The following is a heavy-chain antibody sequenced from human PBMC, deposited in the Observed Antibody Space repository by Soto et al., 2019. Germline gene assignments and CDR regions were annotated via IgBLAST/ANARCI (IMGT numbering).Heavy chain of an antibody. CDR2: INHSGST. V-gene: IGHV4-34*01. Sequence: SETLSLTCAVYGGSFSGYYWSWIRQPPGKGLEWIGEINHSGSTNYNPSLKSRVTISVDTSKNQFSLKLSSVTAADTAVYYCARGILTMVNFHYYYMDVWGKGTTVTVSS. CDR1: GGSFSGYY. J-gene: IGHJ6*03. CDR3: ARGILTMVNFHYYYMDV. D-gene: IGHD3-10*01.